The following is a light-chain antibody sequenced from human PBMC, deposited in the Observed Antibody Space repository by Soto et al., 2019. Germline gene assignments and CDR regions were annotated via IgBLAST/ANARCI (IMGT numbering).Light chain of an antibody. Sequence: EIVRTQSPATLSVSPGERATLSCRASQSVSSNLAWYQQKPGQAPRLLIDGASTRATGIPARFSGSGSGTEFTLTISSLQSEDFAVYYCQQYNNWPPMAFGQGTQVELK. CDR2: GAS. J-gene: IGKJ1*01. CDR3: QQYNNWPPMA. CDR1: QSVSSN. V-gene: IGKV3-15*01.